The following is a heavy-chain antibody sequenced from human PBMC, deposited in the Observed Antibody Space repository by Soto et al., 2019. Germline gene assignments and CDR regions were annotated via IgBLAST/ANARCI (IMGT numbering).Heavy chain of an antibody. CDR3: ARSAITLFGVVSIPPHYCSEMDV. V-gene: IGHV1-69*01. J-gene: IGHJ6*02. CDR1: GGTFNRYA. CDR2: ITPKFGIG. D-gene: IGHD3-3*01. Sequence: QVQLVQSGAEVKKPGSSVKVSCKASGGTFNRYAISWVRQAPGQGLEWMGGITPKFGIGNDAQSSQGRVTITADESTGKAYMELSSLRSEDTGVYYCARSAITLFGVVSIPPHYCSEMDVWGQGTTVTVSS.